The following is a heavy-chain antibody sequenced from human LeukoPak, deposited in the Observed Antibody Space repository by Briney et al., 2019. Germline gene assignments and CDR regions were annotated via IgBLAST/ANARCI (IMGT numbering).Heavy chain of an antibody. CDR2: IYPGDSDT. CDR3: ARQKGGYCSKYYFDY. D-gene: IGHD2-21*01. CDR1: GYSFTSYW. V-gene: IGHV5-51*01. J-gene: IGHJ4*02. Sequence: GESLNISCKGSGYSFTSYWIGWVRQMPGKGLEWMGIIYPGDSDTRYSPSFQGQVTISADKSISTAYLQWSSLKASDTAMYYCARQKGGYCSKYYFDYWGPGTLVTVSS.